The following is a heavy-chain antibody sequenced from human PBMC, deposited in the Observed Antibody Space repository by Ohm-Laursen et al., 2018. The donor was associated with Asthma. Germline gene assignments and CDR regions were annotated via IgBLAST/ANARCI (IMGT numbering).Heavy chain of an antibody. V-gene: IGHV3-21*01. Sequence: GSLRLSCTASGFTLSNYGMNWVRQAPGKGLEWVSFITSSSSYKFYADSVKGRFTISRDNAKNSLFLQMDSLRAEDTAVYYCVRDRATYGYYYYGMDVWGQGTTVTVSS. CDR3: VRDRATYGYYYYGMDV. CDR1: GFTLSNYG. CDR2: ITSSSSYK. D-gene: IGHD3-10*01. J-gene: IGHJ6*02.